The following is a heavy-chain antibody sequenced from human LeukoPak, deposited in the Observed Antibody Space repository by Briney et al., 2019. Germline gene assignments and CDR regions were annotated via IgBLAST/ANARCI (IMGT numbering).Heavy chain of an antibody. V-gene: IGHV3-66*01. CDR2: IYSGGST. CDR3: ARVRNGDYGDPYYYYMDV. CDR1: GFTVSSDY. D-gene: IGHD4-17*01. Sequence: GGSLRLSCAASGFTVSSDYMSWVRQAPGKGLEWVSVIYSGGSTYYADSVKGRFTISRDNSKNTLYLQMNSLRAEDTAVYYCARVRNGDYGDPYYYYMDVWGKGTTVTVSS. J-gene: IGHJ6*03.